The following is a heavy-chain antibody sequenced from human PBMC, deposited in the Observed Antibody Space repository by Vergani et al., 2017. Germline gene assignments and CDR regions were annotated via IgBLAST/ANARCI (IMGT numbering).Heavy chain of an antibody. Sequence: EVQLVESGGGLVKPGGSLRLSCAASGFTFSSYSMNWVRQAPGKGLEWVSSISSGSSYIYYADSVKGRFTISRDNAKNSLYLQMNSLRAEDTAVYYCAREWGTAAGTVYYYYGMDVWGQGTTVTVSS. CDR1: GFTFSSYS. D-gene: IGHD6-13*01. J-gene: IGHJ6*02. V-gene: IGHV3-21*01. CDR3: AREWGTAAGTVYYYYGMDV. CDR2: ISSGSSYI.